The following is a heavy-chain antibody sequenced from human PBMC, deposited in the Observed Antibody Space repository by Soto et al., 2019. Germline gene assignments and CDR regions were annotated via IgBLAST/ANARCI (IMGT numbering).Heavy chain of an antibody. J-gene: IGHJ6*02. CDR2: IIPIFGTA. D-gene: IGHD3-16*01. CDR3: AEGFRLGESTYYGMDV. Sequence: QVQLVQSGAEVKKPGSSVKVSCKASGGTFSSYAISWVRQAPGQGLEWMGGIIPIFGTANYAQKFQGRVTITADEYTSPAYMELSSLRSEDTAVYYCAEGFRLGESTYYGMDVWGQGTTVTVSS. CDR1: GGTFSSYA. V-gene: IGHV1-69*01.